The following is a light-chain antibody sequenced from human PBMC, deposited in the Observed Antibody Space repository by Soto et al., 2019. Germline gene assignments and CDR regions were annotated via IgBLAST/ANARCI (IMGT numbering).Light chain of an antibody. CDR3: QQSYNTPWT. Sequence: DIQMTQSPSSLSASVGDRVTITCRASQTISNFLHWYQQKPGKAPRLLIYGASSWHTGVPSRFRGGGSGTDFTLTISSLQPEDFASYYCQQSYNTPWTFGQGTKVEVK. CDR2: GAS. J-gene: IGKJ1*01. V-gene: IGKV1-39*01. CDR1: QTISNF.